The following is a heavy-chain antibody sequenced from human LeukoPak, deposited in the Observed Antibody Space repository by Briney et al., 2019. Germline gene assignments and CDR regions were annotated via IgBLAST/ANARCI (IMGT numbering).Heavy chain of an antibody. CDR2: IYPGDSDT. Sequence: GESLKISCQGSGYSFTSYWIGWVRPMPGKGLEWMGIIYPGDSDTRYSPSFQGQVTISADKSISTAYLQWSSLKASDTAMYYCARGYYDFWSGYSAYYYYMDVWGKGTTVTVSS. J-gene: IGHJ6*03. D-gene: IGHD3-3*01. V-gene: IGHV5-51*01. CDR3: ARGYYDFWSGYSAYYYYMDV. CDR1: GYSFTSYW.